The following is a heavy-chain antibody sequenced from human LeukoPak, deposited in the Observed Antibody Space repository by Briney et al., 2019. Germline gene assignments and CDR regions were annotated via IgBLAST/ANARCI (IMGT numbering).Heavy chain of an antibody. V-gene: IGHV1-69*13. D-gene: IGHD2-2*01. CDR2: IIPIFGTA. CDR1: GGTFSSYA. J-gene: IGHJ1*01. CDR3: ARGPVVVPAHYFQH. Sequence: SVKVSCKASGGTFSSYAISWVRQAPGQGLEWMGGIIPIFGTANYAQKFQGRVTITADESTSTAFMELSSLRSEDTAVHYCARGPVVVPAHYFQHWGQGTLVTVSS.